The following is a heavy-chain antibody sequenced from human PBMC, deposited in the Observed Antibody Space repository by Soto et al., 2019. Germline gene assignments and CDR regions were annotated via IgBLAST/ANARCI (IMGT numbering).Heavy chain of an antibody. J-gene: IGHJ6*02. CDR3: VKDRDSNSWPSRDV. CDR1: GYTFTRNG. CDR2: ISPKSGSI. Sequence: ASVKVSCKTSGYTFTRNGISWVRQAPGQGLEWMGWISPKSGSIKYAQKFQGRVIMTTDTSTSTAYMELRSLRSDDTAVYYCVKDRDSNSWPSRDVWGPGTTVTVSS. D-gene: IGHD3-22*01. V-gene: IGHV1-18*01.